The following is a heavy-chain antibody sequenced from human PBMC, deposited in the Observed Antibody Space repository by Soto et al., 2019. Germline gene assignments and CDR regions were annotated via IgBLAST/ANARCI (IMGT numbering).Heavy chain of an antibody. V-gene: IGHV3-9*01. J-gene: IGHJ4*02. CDR1: AFTFDDNA. Sequence: LXLACAFSAFTFDDNAMHWVRQTPEKGLEWVSGINWKSDIGYADSVRGRFTISRDNAENSLYLHMNSLRAEDTALYYCAISQDRGGRTTFIYWGQGTQVIVSS. CDR2: INWKSDI. D-gene: IGHD3-16*01. CDR3: AISQDRGGRTTFIY.